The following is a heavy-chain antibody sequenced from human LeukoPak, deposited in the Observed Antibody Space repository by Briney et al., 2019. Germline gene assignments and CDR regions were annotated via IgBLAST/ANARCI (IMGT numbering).Heavy chain of an antibody. D-gene: IGHD3-10*01. CDR1: GFTFSSYA. CDR3: AKDYSYYYASDAFDL. CDR2: ISYDGSNK. V-gene: IGHV3-30-3*02. J-gene: IGHJ3*01. Sequence: GGSLRLSCAASGFTFSSYAMHWVRQAPGKGLEWVAVISYDGSNKYYADSVKGRFTISRDNSKNTLFLQMNSLRAEDTALYFCAKDYSYYYASDAFDLWGQGTEVAVSS.